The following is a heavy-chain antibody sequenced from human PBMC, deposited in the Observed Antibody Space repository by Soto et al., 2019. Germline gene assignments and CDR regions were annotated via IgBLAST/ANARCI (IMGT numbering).Heavy chain of an antibody. Sequence: SETLSLTCTVSGGSISSYYWSWIRQPPRQGLERIGYIYYSGSTNYNCCRMGRVTIAGDTSKNRFSLKLSSVTAADTAVYYCARDGSFVSGDRGDYKVPEYFQHWGQGTLVTVSS. J-gene: IGHJ1*01. D-gene: IGHD4-17*01. V-gene: IGHV4-59*01. CDR3: ARDGSFVSGDRGDYKVPEYFQH. CDR1: GGSISSYY. CDR2: IYYSGST.